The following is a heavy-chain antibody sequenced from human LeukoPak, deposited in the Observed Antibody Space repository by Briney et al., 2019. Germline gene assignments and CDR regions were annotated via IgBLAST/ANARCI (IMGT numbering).Heavy chain of an antibody. V-gene: IGHV3-30*02. CDR2: IRYDGSNK. D-gene: IGHD6-13*01. CDR1: GFTFSSYG. CDR3: ARECSSCYGGGIYGMDV. J-gene: IGHJ6*02. Sequence: GGSLRLSCAASGFTFSSYGMHWVRQAPGKGLEWVAFIRYDGSNKYYADSVKGRFTISRDNSKNTLYLQMNSLRAEDTAVYYCARECSSCYGGGIYGMDVWGQGTTVTVSS.